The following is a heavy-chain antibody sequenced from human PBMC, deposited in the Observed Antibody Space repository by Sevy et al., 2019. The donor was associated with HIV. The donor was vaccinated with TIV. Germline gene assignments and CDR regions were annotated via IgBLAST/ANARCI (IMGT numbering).Heavy chain of an antibody. Sequence: GGSLRLSCAASGFTFSSYAMSWVRQAPGKGLGWVSAISGSGGGTYYADSVKGRFTTSKENSKNTLYLQMNSLGAEDTAVYYCAKFEIDLRIQHRGQGTLVTVSS. CDR2: ISGSGGGT. CDR1: GFTFSSYA. J-gene: IGHJ1*01. V-gene: IGHV3-23*01. CDR3: AKFEIDLRIQH. D-gene: IGHD2-21*01.